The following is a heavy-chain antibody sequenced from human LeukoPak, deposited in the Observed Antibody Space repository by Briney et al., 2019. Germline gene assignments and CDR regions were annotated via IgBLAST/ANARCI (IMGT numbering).Heavy chain of an antibody. CDR2: ISYDGSNK. Sequence: GRSLRLSCAASGFTFSSYGMHWVRQAPGKGLEWVAVISYDGSNKYYADSVKGRFTISRDNSKNTLYLQMNSLRAEDTAVYYCAKDLACDSSGYLRDWGQGTLVTVSS. CDR3: AKDLACDSSGYLRD. CDR1: GFTFSSYG. J-gene: IGHJ4*02. D-gene: IGHD3-22*01. V-gene: IGHV3-30*18.